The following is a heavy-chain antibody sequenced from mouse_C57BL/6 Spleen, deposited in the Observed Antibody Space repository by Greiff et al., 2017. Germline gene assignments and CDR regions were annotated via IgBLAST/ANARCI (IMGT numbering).Heavy chain of an antibody. J-gene: IGHJ1*03. CDR3: ARKFYYGSSYGPYWYFDV. D-gene: IGHD1-1*01. V-gene: IGHV1-18*01. Sequence: EVQLQQSGPELVKPGASVKIPCKASGYTFTDYNMDWVKQSHGKSLEWIGDINPNNGGTIYNQKFKGKATLTVDKSSSTAYMELRSLTSEDTAVYYCARKFYYGSSYGPYWYFDVWGTGTTVTVSS. CDR2: INPNNGGT. CDR1: GYTFTDYN.